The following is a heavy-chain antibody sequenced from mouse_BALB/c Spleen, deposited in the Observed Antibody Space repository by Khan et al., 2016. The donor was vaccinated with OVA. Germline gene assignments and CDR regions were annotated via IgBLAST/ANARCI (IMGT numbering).Heavy chain of an antibody. CDR2: ISSGGHYT. J-gene: IGHJ4*01. D-gene: IGHD1-1*01. CDR1: GFTFSSYG. CDR3: ARSSNTTKWDYYAMDY. V-gene: IGHV5-6*01. Sequence: EVQLVESGGDLVKPGGSLKLSCAASGFTFSSYGMSWVRQTPDKRLEWVATISSGGHYTYFPDSVRGRFTISRDNAKNTMSLQLSSLKSEDTAMYYCARSSNTTKWDYYAMDYWGQGTSVTVSS.